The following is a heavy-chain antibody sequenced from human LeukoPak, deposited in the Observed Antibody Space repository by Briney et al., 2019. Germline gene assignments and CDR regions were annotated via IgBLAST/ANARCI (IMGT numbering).Heavy chain of an antibody. V-gene: IGHV3-23*01. CDR2: ISASAGST. J-gene: IGHJ4*02. CDR3: TSGLSVLRSTNTPVDY. CDR1: GFTFSSYA. D-gene: IGHD4-17*01. Sequence: GGSLRLSCAASGFTFSSYAMSWVRQAPGKGLEWVSTISASAGSTYYADSVRGRFTISRDNSKNTLYLQMTSLKTEDTAVYYCTSGLSVLRSTNTPVDYWGQGTLVTVSS.